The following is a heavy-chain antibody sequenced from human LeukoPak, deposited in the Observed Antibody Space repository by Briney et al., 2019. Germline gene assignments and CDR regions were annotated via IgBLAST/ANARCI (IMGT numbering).Heavy chain of an antibody. Sequence: PGGSLRLSCAASGFTFSSYGMHWVRQAPGKGLEWVAVISYDGSNKYYADSVKGRFTISRDNSKNTLYLQMNSLRAEDTAVYYCAKDRGIAVAATLLDWFDPWGQGTLVTVSS. CDR1: GFTFSSYG. J-gene: IGHJ5*02. CDR2: ISYDGSNK. V-gene: IGHV3-30*18. D-gene: IGHD2-15*01. CDR3: AKDRGIAVAATLLDWFDP.